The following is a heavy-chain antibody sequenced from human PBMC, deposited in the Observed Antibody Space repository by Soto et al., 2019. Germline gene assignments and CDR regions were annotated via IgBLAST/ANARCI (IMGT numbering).Heavy chain of an antibody. CDR1: GFTLSSYW. D-gene: IGHD3-3*01. Sequence: PGGSLRLSCAASGFTLSSYWMTWVRQAPGKGLEWVAKIKQDGSEIYYMDSVKGRFTISRDNAKNSLYLQMNSLRAEDTAVYYCASVITIWAIDSWGQGTMVTVSS. CDR3: ASVITIWAIDS. CDR2: IKQDGSEI. J-gene: IGHJ3*02. V-gene: IGHV3-7*01.